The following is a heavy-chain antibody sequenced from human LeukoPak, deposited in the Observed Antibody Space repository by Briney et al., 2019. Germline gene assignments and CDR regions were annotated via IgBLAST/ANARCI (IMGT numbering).Heavy chain of an antibody. J-gene: IGHJ6*02. Sequence: GGSLRLSCAASGFTFSSYAMSWVRQAPGKGLEWVAVIWYDGSNKYYADSVKGRFTISRDNSKNTLYLQMNSLRAEDTAVYYCTRGPTQPWLYYGMDVWGQGTTVTVSS. CDR3: TRGPTQPWLYYGMDV. CDR1: GFTFSSYA. V-gene: IGHV3-33*08. CDR2: IWYDGSNK. D-gene: IGHD5-18*01.